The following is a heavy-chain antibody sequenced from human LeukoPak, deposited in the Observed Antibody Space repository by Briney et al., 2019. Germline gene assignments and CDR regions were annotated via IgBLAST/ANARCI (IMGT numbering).Heavy chain of an antibody. CDR1: GFTFSPYT. D-gene: IGHD6-6*01. CDR3: ARDSSVCEFDV. V-gene: IGHV3-48*01. CDR2: INTGSTTI. J-gene: IGHJ3*01. Sequence: GGSLRLSCAASGFTFSPYTMHWFRQPPGKGLEWISYINTGSTTIYYADSVKGRFTVSKDNAKNSLYLHMNSLRAEDTAVYYCARDSSVCEFDVWGQGTMVTVSS.